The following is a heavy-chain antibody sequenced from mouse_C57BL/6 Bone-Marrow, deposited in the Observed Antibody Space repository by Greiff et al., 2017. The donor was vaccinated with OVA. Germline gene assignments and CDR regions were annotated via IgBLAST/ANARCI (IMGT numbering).Heavy chain of an antibody. CDR1: GYTFTRYW. V-gene: IGHV1-64*01. J-gene: IGHJ3*01. Sequence: VQLQQSGAELVTPGSSVKLSCKASGYTFTRYWMPWVQQRPGQGLEWIGMIHPNNGSTKYNEKFKHKATLNVDNSSSTAYMQLSSLTSEDAAVYYCARSGGSSYVEAYWGQGTLVTVSA. CDR2: IHPNNGST. CDR3: ARSGGSSYVEAY. D-gene: IGHD1-1*01.